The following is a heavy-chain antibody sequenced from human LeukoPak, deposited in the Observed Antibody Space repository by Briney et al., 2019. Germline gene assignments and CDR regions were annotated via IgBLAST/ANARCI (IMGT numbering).Heavy chain of an antibody. V-gene: IGHV1-69*05. Sequence: SVKVSCKASGGTFSSYAISWVRQAAGQGLEWMGGIIPIFGTANYAQKFQGRVTITTDESTSTAYMELSSLRSEDTAVYYCARGARLMSRVVVVITTTIDYWGQGTLVTVSS. CDR1: GGTFSSYA. J-gene: IGHJ4*02. CDR3: ARGARLMSRVVVVITTTIDY. CDR2: IIPIFGTA. D-gene: IGHD3-22*01.